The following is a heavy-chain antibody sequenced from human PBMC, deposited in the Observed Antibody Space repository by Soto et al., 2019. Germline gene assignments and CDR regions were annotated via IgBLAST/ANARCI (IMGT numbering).Heavy chain of an antibody. J-gene: IGHJ5*02. CDR1: GFTFSSYA. V-gene: IGHV3-23*01. Sequence: PGGSLRLSCAASGFTFSSYAMSWVRQAPGKGLEWVSAISGSGGSTYYADSVKGRFTISRDNSKNTLYLQMNSLRAEDTAVYYCAKGRGDIAAAGTRSWFDPWGQGTLVTVSS. CDR2: ISGSGGST. CDR3: AKGRGDIAAAGTRSWFDP. D-gene: IGHD6-13*01.